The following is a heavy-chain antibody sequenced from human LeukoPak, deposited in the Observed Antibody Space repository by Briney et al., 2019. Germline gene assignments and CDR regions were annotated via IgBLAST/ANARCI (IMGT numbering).Heavy chain of an antibody. CDR2: IIPIFGTA. CDR1: GGTFSSYA. CDR3: ARVNYDFWSGSSLDAFDI. V-gene: IGHV1-69*05. J-gene: IGHJ3*02. D-gene: IGHD3-3*01. Sequence: ASVKVSCKASGGTFSSYAISWMRQAPGQGLEWMGGIIPIFGTANYAQKFQGRVTITTDESTSTAYMELSSLRSEDTAVYYCARVNYDFWSGSSLDAFDIWGQGTMVTVSS.